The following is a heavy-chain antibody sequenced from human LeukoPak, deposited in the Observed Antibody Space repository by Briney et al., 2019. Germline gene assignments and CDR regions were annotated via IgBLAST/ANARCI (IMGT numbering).Heavy chain of an antibody. CDR1: GFTFSNSW. CDR2: ISSDGSST. CDR3: ARDLEDSSGYQPIYYYYGLDV. J-gene: IGHJ6*02. Sequence: PGGSLRLSCAASGFTFSNSWMHWVRQAPGKGLVWVSRISSDGSSTSYADSVKGRCTISRDNAKNTVYLQMNSLRAEDTAVYYCARDLEDSSGYQPIYYYYGLDVWGQGTTVTVSS. D-gene: IGHD3-22*01. V-gene: IGHV3-74*01.